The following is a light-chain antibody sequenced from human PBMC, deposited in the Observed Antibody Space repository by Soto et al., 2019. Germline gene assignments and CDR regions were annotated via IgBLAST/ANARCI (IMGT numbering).Light chain of an antibody. CDR2: DAS. J-gene: IGKJ4*01. V-gene: IGKV3-20*01. Sequence: EIVLTQSPGTLSLSPGETATLSCRASQSVRSNYLAWYQQKPGQAPRFLIYDASSRAPGIPDRFSGSGSGTDLTLTISRLEPEDFAVYYCQQYGSSPLTFGGGTKV. CDR3: QQYGSSPLT. CDR1: QSVRSNY.